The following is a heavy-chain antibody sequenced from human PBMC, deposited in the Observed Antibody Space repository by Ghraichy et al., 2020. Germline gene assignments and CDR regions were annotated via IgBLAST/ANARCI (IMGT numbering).Heavy chain of an antibody. CDR3: ARVDSPFGGAWIRWFDP. J-gene: IGHJ5*02. D-gene: IGHD3-16*01. Sequence: SETLSLTCTVSGGSISSYYWSWIRQPPGKGLEWIGYIYYSGSTNYNPSLKSRVTISVDTSKNQFSLKLSSVTAADTAVYYCARVDSPFGGAWIRWFDPWGQGTLVTVSS. V-gene: IGHV4-59*01. CDR1: GGSISSYY. CDR2: IYYSGST.